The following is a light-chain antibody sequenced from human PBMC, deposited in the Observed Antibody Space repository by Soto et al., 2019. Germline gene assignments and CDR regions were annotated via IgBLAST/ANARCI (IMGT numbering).Light chain of an antibody. CDR3: QQYVSSPQT. CDR2: EAS. J-gene: IGKJ1*01. CDR1: QSVSSY. Sequence: EIVLTQSPATLSLSPGERATLSCRASQSVSSYLAWYQQKPGQAPRLLMYEASNRATGIPARFSGGGSGTDFTLTISRLEPEDFAMYFCQQYVSSPQTFGQGTKVDI. V-gene: IGKV3-20*01.